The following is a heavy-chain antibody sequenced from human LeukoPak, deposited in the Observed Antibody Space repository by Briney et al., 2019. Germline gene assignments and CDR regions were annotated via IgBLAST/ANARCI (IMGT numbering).Heavy chain of an antibody. V-gene: IGHV1-2*02. CDR3: ARDVRGIVGMDYFDY. D-gene: IGHD3-22*01. J-gene: IGHJ4*02. Sequence: GASVKVSCKASGYTFTGYYMHWVRQAPGQGLEWMGWINPNSGGTNYAQKFQGRVTMTRDTSTSTAYMELRSLRSDDTAVYYCARDVRGIVGMDYFDYWGQGTLVTVSS. CDR2: INPNSGGT. CDR1: GYTFTGYY.